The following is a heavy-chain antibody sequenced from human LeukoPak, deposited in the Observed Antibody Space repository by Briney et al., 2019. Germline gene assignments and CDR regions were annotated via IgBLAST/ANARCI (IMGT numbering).Heavy chain of an antibody. V-gene: IGHV1-69*05. J-gene: IGHJ4*02. Sequence: SVKVSCKASGGTFSSYAISWVRQAPGQGLEWMGGIVPIFGTANYAQKFQGRATITTDESTSTAYMELSSLRSEDTAVYYCARIAGRGDFDYWGQGTLVTVSS. CDR3: ARIAGRGDFDY. D-gene: IGHD6-13*01. CDR2: IVPIFGTA. CDR1: GGTFSSYA.